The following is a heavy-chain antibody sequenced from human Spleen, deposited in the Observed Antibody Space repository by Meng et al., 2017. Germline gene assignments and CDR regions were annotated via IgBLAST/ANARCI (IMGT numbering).Heavy chain of an antibody. CDR3: AKDSPLLLRNAFDF. CDR2: ISGRGGTT. D-gene: IGHD3-22*01. Sequence: GESLKISCAASGFTFSSYAMSWVRQAPGKGLEWVSGISGRGGTTYYTDSVKGRLTISRDNSKNTLYLQMNSLRVEDTAVYYCAKDSPLLLRNAFDFWGQGTMVTVSS. J-gene: IGHJ3*01. V-gene: IGHV3-23*01. CDR1: GFTFSSYA.